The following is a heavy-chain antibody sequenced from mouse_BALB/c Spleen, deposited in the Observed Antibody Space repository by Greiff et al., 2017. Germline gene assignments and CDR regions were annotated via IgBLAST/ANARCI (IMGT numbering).Heavy chain of an antibody. J-gene: IGHJ4*01. CDR1: GFSLTSYG. Sequence: VQLQQSGPSLVQPSQSLSITCTVSGFSLTSYGVHWVRQSPGKGLEWLGVIWRGGSTDYNAAFMSRLSITKDNSKSQVFFKMNSLQADDTAIYYCAKRDPPDYYAMDYWGQGTSVTVSS. CDR3: AKRDPPDYYAMDY. V-gene: IGHV2-5-1*01. CDR2: IWRGGST.